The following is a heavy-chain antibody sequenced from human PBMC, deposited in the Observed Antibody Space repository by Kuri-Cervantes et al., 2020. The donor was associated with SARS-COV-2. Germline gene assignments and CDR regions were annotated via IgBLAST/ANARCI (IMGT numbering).Heavy chain of an antibody. CDR2: ITHSGST. J-gene: IGHJ6*02. V-gene: IGHV4-34*01. CDR1: GGSFSGYY. Sequence: SETLSLTCAVYGGSFSGYYWSWIRQPPGKGPEWIGEITHSGSTNYNPSLKSRVTVSVDTSKNQFSLKLSSVTAADTAVYYCARFYYYGMDVWGQGTTVTVSS. CDR3: ARFYYYGMDV.